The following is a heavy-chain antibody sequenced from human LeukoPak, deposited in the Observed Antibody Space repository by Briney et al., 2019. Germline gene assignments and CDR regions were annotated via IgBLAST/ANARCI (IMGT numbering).Heavy chain of an antibody. Sequence: PGGSLRLSCAASGFTFDDYGMSWVRQAPGKGLEWVSGINWNGGSTGYADSVKGRFTISRDNAKNSLYLQMDSLRAADTALYYCARWLVGTVAGKNYFDYWGQGTLVTVSS. CDR2: INWNGGST. D-gene: IGHD6-19*01. V-gene: IGHV3-20*04. J-gene: IGHJ4*02. CDR1: GFTFDDYG. CDR3: ARWLVGTVAGKNYFDY.